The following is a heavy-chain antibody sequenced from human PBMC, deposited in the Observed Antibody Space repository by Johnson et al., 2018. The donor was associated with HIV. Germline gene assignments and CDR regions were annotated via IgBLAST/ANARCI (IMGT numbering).Heavy chain of an antibody. CDR3: AKTGLRYCSGGSCQAPGSRWIQLWDDAFDI. V-gene: IGHV3-30-3*02. Sequence: QVQLVESGGCVVQPGRSLRLSCAASGFTISSYAMHWVRQAPGKGLEWVAVISYDGSNKYYADSVKGRFTISRDNSKNTLYLQMNTLRAEDTAVYYCAKTGLRYCSGGSCQAPGSRWIQLWDDAFDIWGQGTMVTVSS. CDR1: GFTISSYA. D-gene: IGHD2-15*01. CDR2: ISYDGSNK. J-gene: IGHJ3*02.